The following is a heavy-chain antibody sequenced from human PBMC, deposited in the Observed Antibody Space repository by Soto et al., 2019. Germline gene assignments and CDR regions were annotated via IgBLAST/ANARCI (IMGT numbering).Heavy chain of an antibody. CDR1: GDSVTSNVW. V-gene: IGHV4-4*02. D-gene: IGHD6-19*01. J-gene: IGHJ4*02. CDR3: ARDAAVQGESDRFDY. Sequence: QVQLQESGPGLVKPSGTLSLTCAVSGDSVTSNVWWSWVRQPPGKGLEWIGEAYPKGLTDYNPSLKSRVTMSVDTSKNEFSLKLTSLTAADTAIYYCARDAAVQGESDRFDYWGQGTLVTVSS. CDR2: AYPKGLT.